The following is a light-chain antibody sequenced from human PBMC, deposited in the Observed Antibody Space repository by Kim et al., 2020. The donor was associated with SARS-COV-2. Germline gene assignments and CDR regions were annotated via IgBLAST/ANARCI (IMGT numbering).Light chain of an antibody. J-gene: IGKJ5*01. CDR1: QDIRND. CDR2: GAS. V-gene: IGKV1-17*01. Sequence: ADVRDRVTITCRASQDIRNDLGWYQQNPGRAPKRLIYGASSLQSGVPSRFSGTGSGTEFTLTISSLQPEDFATYFCLQHNSYPITFGQGTRLEIK. CDR3: LQHNSYPIT.